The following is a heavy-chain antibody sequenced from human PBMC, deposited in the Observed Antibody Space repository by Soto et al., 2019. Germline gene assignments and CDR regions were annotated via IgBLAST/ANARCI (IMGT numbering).Heavy chain of an antibody. J-gene: IGHJ4*02. CDR1: IGSFSGYY. CDR2: INQSGRT. CDR3: ASGVHSGYAGIFDL. V-gene: IGHV4-34*01. D-gene: IGHD5-12*01. Sequence: QVPLQQWGAGLLKPSETLSLTCAVYIGSFSGYYWTWIRQSPGKGLEWIGEINQSGRTNTNPSLNTRVTISVATSKNPFSLKLSSVTAAATAVYYCASGVHSGYAGIFDLWGRGTLVTVSS.